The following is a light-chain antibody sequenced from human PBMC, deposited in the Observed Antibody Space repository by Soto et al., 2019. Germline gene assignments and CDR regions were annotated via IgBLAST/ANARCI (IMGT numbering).Light chain of an antibody. CDR3: QKYRT. V-gene: IGKV3-20*01. CDR1: QSVSSSS. J-gene: IGKJ1*01. CDR2: EAS. Sequence: EIVLTQSPGTLSLSPGDSATLSCRASQSVSSSSLAWYQQNPGQAPRLLIYEASSRATGIPDRFSGSGPGTDFTLTISRLEPEDFAVYYCQKYRTFGQGTKVDIK.